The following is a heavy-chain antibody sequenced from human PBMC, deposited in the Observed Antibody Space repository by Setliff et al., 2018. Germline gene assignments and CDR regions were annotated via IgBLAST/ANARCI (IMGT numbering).Heavy chain of an antibody. Sequence: LSLTCGVSGSSITSSNWWSWVRQAPGKGLEWVAVIWDDGGNKYHADSVKGRFTISRDKSKNTLYLHLSSLRVEDTATYYCARDRGGTNPWFDFWGQGTQVTVSS. D-gene: IGHD3-10*01. CDR1: GSSITSSNW. CDR3: ARDRGGTNPWFDF. CDR2: IWDDGGNK. J-gene: IGHJ5*01. V-gene: IGHV3-33*08.